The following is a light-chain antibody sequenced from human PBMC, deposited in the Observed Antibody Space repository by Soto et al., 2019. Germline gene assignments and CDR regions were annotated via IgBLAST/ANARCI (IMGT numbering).Light chain of an antibody. CDR2: LGS. V-gene: IGKV2-28*01. CDR1: QSLLHSNGYNY. Sequence: DIVMTQSPLSLPVTPGEPASISCRSSQSLLHSNGYNYLDWYLQKPGQSPQLLIYLGSNRASGVPDRFSGSESGTDFTLKISRVEAEDVGVYYCMQALQAPRYTFGQGSKLEIK. CDR3: MQALQAPRYT. J-gene: IGKJ2*01.